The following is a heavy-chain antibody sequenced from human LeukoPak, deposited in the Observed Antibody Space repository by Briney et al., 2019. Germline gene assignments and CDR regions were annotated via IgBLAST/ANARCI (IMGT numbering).Heavy chain of an antibody. CDR3: ASRYCSGGSCQSVDY. CDR1: GFTFSSYE. V-gene: IGHV3-48*03. Sequence: PGGSLRLSCAASGFTFSSYEMNWVRQAPGKGLEWVSYISSSGSTIYYADSVKGRFTISRDNAKNSLYLQMNSLRAEDTAVYYCASRYCSGGSCQSVDYWGQGTLVTVSS. CDR2: ISSSGSTI. D-gene: IGHD2-15*01. J-gene: IGHJ4*02.